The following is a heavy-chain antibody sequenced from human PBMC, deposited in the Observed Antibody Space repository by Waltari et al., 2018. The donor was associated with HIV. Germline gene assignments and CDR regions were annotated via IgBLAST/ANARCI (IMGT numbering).Heavy chain of an antibody. D-gene: IGHD3-22*01. CDR2: IYYSVST. CDR3: ARHSLTYYYDSSGYSVAFDY. CDR1: GGSISSSSYY. J-gene: IGHJ4*02. V-gene: IGHV4-39*01. Sequence: QLQLQESGPGLVKPSETLSLTCTVSGGSISSSSYYWGWIRQPPGKGLEWIGSIYYSVSTYYNPSLKSRVTISVETSKNQFSLKLSSVTAADTAVYYCARHSLTYYYDSSGYSVAFDYWGQGTLVTVSS.